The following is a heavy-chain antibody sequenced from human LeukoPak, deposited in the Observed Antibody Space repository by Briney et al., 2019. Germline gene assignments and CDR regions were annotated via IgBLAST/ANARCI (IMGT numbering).Heavy chain of an antibody. CDR1: GYTFKNYD. CDR2: MNPISGDT. D-gene: IGHD5-24*01. CDR3: ARATPGGLHGYSFDY. Sequence: GASVKVSCKASGYTFKNYDINLVRQATGQGLEWMGWMNPISGDTGFAQKFQDRVSMTRDTSINTAYMELTSLRSGDTAVYYCARATPGGLHGYSFDYWGQGTVVTVYS. J-gene: IGHJ4*02. V-gene: IGHV1-8*02.